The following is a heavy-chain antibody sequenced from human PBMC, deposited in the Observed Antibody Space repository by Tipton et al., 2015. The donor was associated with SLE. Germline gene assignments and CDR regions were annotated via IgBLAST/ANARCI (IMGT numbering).Heavy chain of an antibody. Sequence: LSLTCTVSGGSITSSGFYWGWFRQPPGKGLEWIGSIDYSGRTYYTPSLKSQVTISVDTSKNQFSLKLSSVTAADTAVYYCAREVITISDSDAFDIWGQGTMITVSS. CDR3: AREVITISDSDAFDI. D-gene: IGHD2-21*01. J-gene: IGHJ3*02. CDR2: IDYSGRT. CDR1: GGSITSSGFY. V-gene: IGHV4-39*07.